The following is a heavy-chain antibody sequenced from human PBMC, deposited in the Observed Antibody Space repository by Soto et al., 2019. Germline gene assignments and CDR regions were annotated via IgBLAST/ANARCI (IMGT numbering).Heavy chain of an antibody. CDR3: ARVRSSSDKRGVYDAFDI. D-gene: IGHD6-6*01. J-gene: IGHJ3*02. V-gene: IGHV1-69*13. CDR1: GGTFSSYA. CDR2: IIPIFGTA. Sequence: ASVKVSCKASGGTFSSYAISWVRQAPGQGLEWMGGIIPIFGTANYAQKFQGRVTITADESTSTAYMELSSLRSEDTAVYYCARVRSSSDKRGVYDAFDISCQGTMVTVSS.